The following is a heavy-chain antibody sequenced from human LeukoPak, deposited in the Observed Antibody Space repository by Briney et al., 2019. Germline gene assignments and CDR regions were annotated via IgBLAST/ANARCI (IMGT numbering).Heavy chain of an antibody. CDR3: AREESGDYFDY. J-gene: IGHJ4*02. V-gene: IGHV1-46*01. CDR2: TNPSGGST. CDR1: GYTFTSYY. Sequence: ASVKVSCKASGYTFTSYYMHWVRQAPGQGLEWMGITNPSGGSTSYAQKFQGRVTMTRDTSTSTVYMELSSLRSEDTAVYYCAREESGDYFDYWGQGTLVTVSS. D-gene: IGHD3-10*01.